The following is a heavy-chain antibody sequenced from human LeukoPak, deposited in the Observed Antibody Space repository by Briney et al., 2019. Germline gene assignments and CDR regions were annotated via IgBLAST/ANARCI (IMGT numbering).Heavy chain of an antibody. CDR3: AKDPGAHVSGFHMDV. V-gene: IGHV3-30*02. J-gene: IGHJ6*03. CDR2: IWSDANNR. CDR1: GFTFRDYG. D-gene: IGHD2-8*02. Sequence: GGSLRLSCAASGFTFRDYGMHWVRQAPGKGLEWVAFIWSDANNRFYGDSVKGRFTISRDNSKNMLYLQMDSLRLEDTAVYYCAKDPGAHVSGFHMDVWGKGTTVIVSS.